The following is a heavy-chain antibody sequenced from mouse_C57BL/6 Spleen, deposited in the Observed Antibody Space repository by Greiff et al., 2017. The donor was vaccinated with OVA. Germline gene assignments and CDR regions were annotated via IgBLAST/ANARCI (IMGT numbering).Heavy chain of an antibody. J-gene: IGHJ2*01. Sequence: DVKLQESGAELVKPGASVKLSCTASGFNIKDYYMHWVKQRTEQGLEWIGRIDPEDGETKYAPKFQGKATITADTSSNTAYLPLSSLTSEDTAVYYCARRGYYGSSLYYFDYWGQGTTLTVAS. CDR1: GFNIKDYY. CDR3: ARRGYYGSSLYYFDY. D-gene: IGHD1-1*01. V-gene: IGHV14-2*01. CDR2: IDPEDGET.